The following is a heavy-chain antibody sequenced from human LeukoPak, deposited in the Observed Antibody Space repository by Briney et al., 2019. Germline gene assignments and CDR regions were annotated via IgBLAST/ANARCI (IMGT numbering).Heavy chain of an antibody. J-gene: IGHJ4*02. V-gene: IGHV1-2*02. D-gene: IGHD6-19*01. CDR2: INPNSGGT. Sequence: ASVKVSCKASGYTFTGYYMHWVRQPPGQGLEWMGWINPNSGGTNYAQKFQGRVTMTRDTSISTAYMELSRLRSDDTAVYYCARDPPRSIAVAGSGQDYWGQGTLVTVSS. CDR1: GYTFTGYY. CDR3: ARDPPRSIAVAGSGQDY.